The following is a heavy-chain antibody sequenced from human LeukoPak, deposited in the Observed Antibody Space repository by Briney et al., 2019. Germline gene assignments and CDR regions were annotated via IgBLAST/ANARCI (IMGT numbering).Heavy chain of an antibody. D-gene: IGHD1-26*01. J-gene: IGHJ4*02. Sequence: GGSLRLSCAASGFTFSSYAMSWVRQAPGKGLEWVSAISGSGGSTYYADSVKGRFTISRDNSKNTLYLQMNSLRAEDTAVYYRAKLVGATGVWYFDYWGQGTLVTVSS. CDR1: GFTFSSYA. CDR2: ISGSGGST. V-gene: IGHV3-23*01. CDR3: AKLVGATGVWYFDY.